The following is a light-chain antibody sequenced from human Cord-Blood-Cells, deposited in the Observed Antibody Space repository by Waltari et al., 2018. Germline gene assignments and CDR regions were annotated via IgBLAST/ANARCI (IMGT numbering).Light chain of an antibody. Sequence: IVLTQSPGTLSLSQGERATISCRASQSVSSSYLAWYQQKPGQAPRLLIYGASSRATGIPDRFSGSGSGTDFTLTISRLEPEDFAVYYCQQYGSSPRFTFGPGTKVDIK. CDR3: QQYGSSPRFT. V-gene: IGKV3-20*01. CDR2: GAS. J-gene: IGKJ3*01. CDR1: QSVSSSY.